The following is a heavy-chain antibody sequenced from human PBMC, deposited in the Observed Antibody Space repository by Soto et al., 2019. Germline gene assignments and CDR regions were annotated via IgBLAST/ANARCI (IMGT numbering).Heavy chain of an antibody. J-gene: IGHJ4*02. D-gene: IGHD4-4*01. CDR1: GFTFSTYS. V-gene: IGHV3-48*01. CDR3: ARTTLATTYYFEY. CDR2: ISSGSSTI. Sequence: PGGSLRLSCTASGFTFSTYSMNWVRQAPGKGLEWVSYISSGSSTIYYADSVKGRFTISRDNAKNSLYLQMNSLRAEDTAVYYCARTTLATTYYFEYWGQGTLVTVSS.